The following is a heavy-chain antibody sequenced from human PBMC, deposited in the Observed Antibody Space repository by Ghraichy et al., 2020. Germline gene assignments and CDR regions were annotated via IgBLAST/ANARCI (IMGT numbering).Heavy chain of an antibody. J-gene: IGHJ6*02. CDR1: GFNLSDYA. CDR2: ISYDGGKT. V-gene: IGHV3-30-3*01. CDR3: ARGDHPPYFGMDV. Sequence: GGSLRLSCAASGFNLSDYAMHWVRQAPGKGLQWLAVISYDGGKTYYGDSVKGPFTISRDNPKNTVYLQMDSLRGEDTAVYYCARGDHPPYFGMDVGGHGTTVTVSS.